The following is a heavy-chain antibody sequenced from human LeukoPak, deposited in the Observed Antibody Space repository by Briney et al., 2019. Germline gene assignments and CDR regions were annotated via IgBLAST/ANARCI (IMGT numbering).Heavy chain of an antibody. CDR1: EDTFKNYW. CDR2: IFPGDSDT. CDR3: VRDRNGIYAFDI. J-gene: IGHJ3*02. V-gene: IGHV5-51*01. D-gene: IGHD1-14*01. Sequence: RGESLKISCEASEDTFKNYWIAWVRQVPGKGLEWVGIIFPGDSDTRYSPSLQGHVTISADKSVSTAYLQWGSLKASDSAMYYCVRDRNGIYAFDIWGLGTRVTVSS.